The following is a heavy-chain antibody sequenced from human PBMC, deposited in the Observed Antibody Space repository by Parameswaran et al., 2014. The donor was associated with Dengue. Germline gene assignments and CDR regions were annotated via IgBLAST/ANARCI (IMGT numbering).Heavy chain of an antibody. CDR3: ARDILDY. V-gene: IGHV3-74*01. CDR2: ISSDGSST. J-gene: IGHJ4*02. Sequence: VRQMPGKGLVWVSRISSDGSSTNYADSVKGRFTISRDNAKNTLYLQMNSLRAEDTAVYYCARDILDYWGQGTLVTVSS.